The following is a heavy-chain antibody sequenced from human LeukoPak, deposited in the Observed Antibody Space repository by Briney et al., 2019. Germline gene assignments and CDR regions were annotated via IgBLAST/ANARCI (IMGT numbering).Heavy chain of an antibody. Sequence: GESLKSSCKGSGYNFANYWIGVGRQMPGKGLEWMGTIYPGDSDTRYSPSFQGQVTISADKSISIAYLQWSSLKASDTAMYYCARRRLCTSGACEDFYFWGQGTLVTVSS. CDR3: ARRRLCTSGACEDFYF. D-gene: IGHD2-8*01. J-gene: IGHJ4*02. CDR2: IYPGDSDT. V-gene: IGHV5-51*01. CDR1: GYNFANYW.